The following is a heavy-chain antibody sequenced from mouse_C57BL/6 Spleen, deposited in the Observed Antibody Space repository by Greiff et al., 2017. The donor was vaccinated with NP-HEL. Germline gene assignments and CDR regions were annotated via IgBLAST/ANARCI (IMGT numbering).Heavy chain of an antibody. V-gene: IGHV5-15*01. CDR2: ISNLAYSI. CDR1: GFTFSDYG. D-gene: IGHD1-1*01. Sequence: EVKLMESGGGLVQPGGSLKLSCAASGFTFSDYGMAWVRQAPRKGPEWVAFISNLAYSIYYADTVTGRFTISRENAKNTLYLEMSSLRSEDTAMYYCARQENYYGSSSYAMDYWGQGTSVTVSS. CDR3: ARQENYYGSSSYAMDY. J-gene: IGHJ4*01.